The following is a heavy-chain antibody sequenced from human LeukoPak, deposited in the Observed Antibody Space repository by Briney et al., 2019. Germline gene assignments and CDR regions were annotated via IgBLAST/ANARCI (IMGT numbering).Heavy chain of an antibody. D-gene: IGHD3-22*01. CDR3: ARGRRITMIGYVRLFDY. CDR2: IYYSGST. J-gene: IGHJ4*02. V-gene: IGHV4-59*12. Sequence: LETLSLTCTVSGGSISSYYWSWIRQPPGKGLEWIGYIYYSGSTNYNPSLKSRVTISVDTSKNQFSLKLSSVTAADTAVYYCARGRRITMIGYVRLFDYWGQGTLVTVSS. CDR1: GGSISSYY.